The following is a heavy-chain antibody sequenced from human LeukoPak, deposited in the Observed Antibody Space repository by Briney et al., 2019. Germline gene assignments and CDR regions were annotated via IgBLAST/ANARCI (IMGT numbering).Heavy chain of an antibody. Sequence: GGSLRLSCAASGFTFSSYAMHWVRQAPGKGLEWVAVISYDGSNKYYADSVKGRFTISRYNSKITLYLQMNSLRAEDTALYYWARDSSYYYYYMDVWGKGTTVTVSS. CDR2: ISYDGSNK. CDR1: GFTFSSYA. CDR3: ARDSSYYYYYMDV. J-gene: IGHJ6*03. V-gene: IGHV3-30*01.